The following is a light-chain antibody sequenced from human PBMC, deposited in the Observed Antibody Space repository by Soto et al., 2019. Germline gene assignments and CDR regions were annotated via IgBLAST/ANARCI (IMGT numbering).Light chain of an antibody. CDR2: GAS. CDR3: QQYNNFWT. CDR1: QSVSSN. V-gene: IGKV3-15*01. Sequence: PGETATLSCRASQSVSSNLAWYQQKPGQAPRLLIYGASTRATDIPARFSGSGSGTEFTLTISSLQSEDFAVYYCQQYNNFWTFGQGTKVAIK. J-gene: IGKJ1*01.